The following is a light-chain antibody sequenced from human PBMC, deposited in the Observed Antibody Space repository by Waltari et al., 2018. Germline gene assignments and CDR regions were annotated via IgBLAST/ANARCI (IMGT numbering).Light chain of an antibody. CDR1: QSISSY. CDR3: QQSYSTPPS. J-gene: IGKJ1*01. V-gene: IGKV1-39*01. Sequence: DIQMTQSPSSLSASVGDRVTITCRASQSISSYLNWYQQKPGKAPKLLIYAASSLQSGVPSRFSGSGSGTVFTLTIGSLQPEDFAAYFCQQSYSTPPSFGQGTRVEIK. CDR2: AAS.